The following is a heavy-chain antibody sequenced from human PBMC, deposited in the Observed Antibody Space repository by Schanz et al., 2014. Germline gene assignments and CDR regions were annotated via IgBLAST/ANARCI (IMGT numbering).Heavy chain of an antibody. CDR3: ARAKRFGDMDV. D-gene: IGHD3-10*01. CDR2: ISAYNGHT. CDR1: GGTFNSYT. J-gene: IGHJ6*02. Sequence: QVQLVQSGAEVKKPGSSVKVSCTASGGTFNSYTINWVRQAPGQGLEWMGWISAYNGHTDYAQKLQGRVTLTTDTSTSTAYMELRNLRSDDTAVYYCARAKRFGDMDVWGQGTTVTVSS. V-gene: IGHV1-18*01.